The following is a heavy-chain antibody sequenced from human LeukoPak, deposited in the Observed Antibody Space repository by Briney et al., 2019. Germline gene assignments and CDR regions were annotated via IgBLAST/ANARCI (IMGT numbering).Heavy chain of an antibody. CDR1: GGSFSGYY. CDR2: INHSGST. V-gene: IGHV4-34*01. CDR3: ARGHDIRYYYGSGGPFFDY. D-gene: IGHD3-10*01. Sequence: SETLSLTCAVYGGSFSGYYWSWIRQPPGKGLEWIGEINHSGSTNYNPSLKSRVTISVDTSENQFSLKLSSVTAADTAVYYCARGHDIRYYYGSGGPFFDYWGQGTLVTVSS. J-gene: IGHJ4*02.